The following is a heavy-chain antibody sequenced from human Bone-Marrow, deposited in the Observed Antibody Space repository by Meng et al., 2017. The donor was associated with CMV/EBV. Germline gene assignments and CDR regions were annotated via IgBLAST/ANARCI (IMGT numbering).Heavy chain of an antibody. V-gene: IGHV1-46*01. CDR1: GYTFTSYY. J-gene: IGHJ6*02. Sequence: ASVKVSCKASGYTFTSYYMHWVRQAPGQGLEWMGIINPSGGSTSYAQKFQGRVTMTRDTSTSTAYMELRSLRSDDTAVYYCARAARYYYGMDVWGQGTTVTVSS. CDR2: INPSGGST. CDR3: ARAARYYYGMDV.